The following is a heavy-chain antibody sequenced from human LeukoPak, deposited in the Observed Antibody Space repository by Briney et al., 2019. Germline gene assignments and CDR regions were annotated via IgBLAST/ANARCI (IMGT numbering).Heavy chain of an antibody. V-gene: IGHV3-33*03. CDR3: ASGDTTGYSGDAFNI. CDR1: GFTFSRYG. D-gene: IGHD3-22*01. Sequence: GESLRLSCVASGFTFSRYGMHWVRQAPGKGLEWVAIIWYDGSNKYYADSVKGRFTISRDTSKNTLYMRMDSLRAEDTAVYYCASGDTTGYSGDAFNIWGQGTMVTVSS. CDR2: IWYDGSNK. J-gene: IGHJ3*02.